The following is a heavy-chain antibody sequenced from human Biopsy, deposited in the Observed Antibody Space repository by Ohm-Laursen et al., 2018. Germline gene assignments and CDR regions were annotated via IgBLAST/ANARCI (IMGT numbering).Heavy chain of an antibody. CDR1: GYTFTDYS. Sequence: ASVKVSCKASGYTFTDYSLHWVRQAPGQGLEWMEWVNPNSGATNYAQKFQGRVTMTSDTSISTAYIELRRLISDDTAVYFCARVLMVTIINLIRADSFDIWGQGTLVSVSS. CDR2: VNPNSGAT. CDR3: ARVLMVTIINLIRADSFDI. V-gene: IGHV1-2*02. D-gene: IGHD5-18*01. J-gene: IGHJ3*02.